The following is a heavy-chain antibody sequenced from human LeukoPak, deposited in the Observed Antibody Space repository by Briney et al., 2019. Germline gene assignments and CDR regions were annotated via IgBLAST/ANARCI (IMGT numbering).Heavy chain of an antibody. CDR1: GGSFGGYY. CDR2: INHSGST. D-gene: IGHD7-27*01. J-gene: IGHJ5*01. Sequence: SETLSLTCAVYGGSFGGYYWSWIRQPPGKGLEWIGEINHSGSTNYNPSLKSRVTISVDTSKNQFSLKLSSLTSAESAVYYCARHWGSLDSWGQGTLVTVSS. CDR3: ARHWGSLDS. V-gene: IGHV4-34*01.